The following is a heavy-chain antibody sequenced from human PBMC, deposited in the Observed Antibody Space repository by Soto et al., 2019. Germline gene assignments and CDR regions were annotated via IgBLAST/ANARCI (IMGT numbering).Heavy chain of an antibody. V-gene: IGHV4-31*03. CDR1: GGSISSCGYY. CDR2: IYYSGST. J-gene: IGHJ4*02. CDR3: AAGSRHMKRYFDY. Sequence: SETLSLTCTVSGGSISSCGYYWSWIRQHPGKGLEWIGYIYYSGSTYYNPSLKSRVTISVDTSKNQFSLKLSSVTAADTAVYYCAAGSRHMKRYFDYWGQGTLVTVSS. D-gene: IGHD2-21*01.